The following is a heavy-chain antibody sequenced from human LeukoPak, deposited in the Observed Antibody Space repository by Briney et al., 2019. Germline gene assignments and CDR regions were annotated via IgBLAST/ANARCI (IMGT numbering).Heavy chain of an antibody. V-gene: IGHV4-59*08. J-gene: IGHJ4*02. CDR3: ARHHDYGDSECFDY. CDR2: IYYSGST. Sequence: SETLSLTCTVSGGSSSSYYWSWIRQPPGKGLEWIGYIYYSGSTNYNPSLKSRVTISVDTSKNQFSLKLSSVTAADTAVYYCARHHDYGDSECFDYWGQGTLVTVSS. CDR1: GGSSSSYY. D-gene: IGHD4-17*01.